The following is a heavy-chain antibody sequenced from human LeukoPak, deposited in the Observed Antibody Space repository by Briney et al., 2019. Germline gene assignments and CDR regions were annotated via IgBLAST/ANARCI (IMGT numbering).Heavy chain of an antibody. CDR2: ISAYNGNT. J-gene: IGHJ4*02. V-gene: IGHV1-18*01. CDR1: GYTFTNYD. Sequence: ASVKASCKASGYTFTNYDITWVRQAPGQGLEWMGWISAYNGNTNYAQKLQGRVTMTTDTSTTTAYMELRSLRSDDTAVDDCWRSTDGDYWGQGTMVTVSS. CDR3: WRSTDGDY. D-gene: IGHD5-24*01.